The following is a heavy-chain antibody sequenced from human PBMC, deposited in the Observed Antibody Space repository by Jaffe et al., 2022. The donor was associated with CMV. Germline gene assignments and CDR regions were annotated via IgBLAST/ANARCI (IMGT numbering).Heavy chain of an antibody. Sequence: EVQLVQSGAEVKKPGESLKISCKGSGYSFTSYWIGWVRQMPGKGLEWMGIIYPGDSDTRYSPSFQGQVTISADKSISTAYLQWSSLKASDTAMYYCARQPYSSRRNYYYYYMDVWGKGTTVTVSS. CDR2: IYPGDSDT. D-gene: IGHD6-13*01. V-gene: IGHV5-51*01. J-gene: IGHJ6*03. CDR3: ARQPYSSRRNYYYYYMDV. CDR1: GYSFTSYW.